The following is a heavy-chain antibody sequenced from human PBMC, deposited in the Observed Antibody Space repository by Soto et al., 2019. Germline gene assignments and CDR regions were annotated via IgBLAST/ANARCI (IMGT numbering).Heavy chain of an antibody. Sequence: QVQLVQSGAEVQKPGASVKVSCKASGYTFTSYGISWVRQAPGQGLEGLGWISAYNGNTNYAQKLQGRVTMTTDTTTSTAYMEMRSMRSDNMAVYYCERAPAFSGYDSLYYYYGMHVGGTGTTVPVSS. J-gene: IGHJ6*04. CDR3: ERAPAFSGYDSLYYYYGMHV. CDR1: GYTFTSYG. V-gene: IGHV1-18*03. CDR2: ISAYNGNT. D-gene: IGHD5-12*01.